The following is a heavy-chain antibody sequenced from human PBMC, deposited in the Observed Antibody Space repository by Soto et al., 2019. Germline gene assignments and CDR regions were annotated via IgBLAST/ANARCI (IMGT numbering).Heavy chain of an antibody. Sequence: QVQLQESGPGLVKPSETLSLTCTVSGGSISSYYWSWIRQPPGKGLEWIGYIYYSGSTNYNPSLKRRVTISVDTSKNQFPLKLRSVTAADTAVYYCARRPAFGWFDPWGQGTLVTVSS. D-gene: IGHD3-3*02. CDR3: ARRPAFGWFDP. CDR1: GGSISSYY. V-gene: IGHV4-59*08. CDR2: IYYSGST. J-gene: IGHJ5*02.